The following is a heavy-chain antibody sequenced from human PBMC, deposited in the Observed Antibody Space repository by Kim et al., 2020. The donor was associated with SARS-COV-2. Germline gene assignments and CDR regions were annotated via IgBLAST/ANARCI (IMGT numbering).Heavy chain of an antibody. Sequence: ASVKVSCKVSGYTLTELSMHWVRQAPGKGLEWMGGFDPEDGETIYAQKFQGRVTMTEDTSTDTSYMELSSLRSEDTAVYYCATAGQLWLRGWFDPWGQGTMVTVSS. J-gene: IGHJ5*02. CDR2: FDPEDGET. CDR3: ATAGQLWLRGWFDP. D-gene: IGHD5-18*01. V-gene: IGHV1-24*01. CDR1: GYTLTELS.